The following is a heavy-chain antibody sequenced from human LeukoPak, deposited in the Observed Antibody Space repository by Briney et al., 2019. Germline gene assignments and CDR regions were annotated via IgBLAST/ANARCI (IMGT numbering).Heavy chain of an antibody. CDR3: AKWGDYDVLTGYYVPDY. D-gene: IGHD3-9*01. V-gene: IGHV3-23*01. CDR1: GFTFSNYA. J-gene: IGHJ4*02. CDR2: ILGSGGNT. Sequence: GASLRLSCAASGFTFSNYAMSWVRQAPGKGLEWVSAILGSGGNTYYADSVKGRFTVSRDNSKSTLYLQMNSLRAGDTALYYCAKWGDYDVLTGYYVPDYWGQGTLVTVSS.